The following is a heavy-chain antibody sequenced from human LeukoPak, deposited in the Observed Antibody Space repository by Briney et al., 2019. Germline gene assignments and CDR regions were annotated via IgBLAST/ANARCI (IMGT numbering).Heavy chain of an antibody. Sequence: ASVKVSCKASGYSFTSYAISWVRQAPGQGLEWMGWIGAYNGNTDYAQELQVRVTMTTDTPTSTAYIELRGLRSDDTAVYYCARVVVVGDNYFDYWGQGTLVTVSS. CDR1: GYSFTSYA. V-gene: IGHV1-18*01. D-gene: IGHD2-15*01. CDR3: ARVVVVGDNYFDY. J-gene: IGHJ4*02. CDR2: IGAYNGNT.